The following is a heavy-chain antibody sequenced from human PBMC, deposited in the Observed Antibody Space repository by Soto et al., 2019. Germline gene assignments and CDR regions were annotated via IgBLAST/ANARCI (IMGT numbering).Heavy chain of an antibody. D-gene: IGHD3-3*01. CDR1: GGSISSGGYY. CDR3: ARAHPPNYDFWSGYRINWFDP. V-gene: IGHV4-31*03. CDR2: IYYSGST. J-gene: IGHJ5*02. Sequence: SEILSLTCTVSGGSISSGGYYWSWIRQHPGKGLEWIGYIYYSGSTYYNPSLKSRVTISVDTSKNQFSLKLSSVTAADTAVYYCARAHPPNYDFWSGYRINWFDPWGQGTLVTVSS.